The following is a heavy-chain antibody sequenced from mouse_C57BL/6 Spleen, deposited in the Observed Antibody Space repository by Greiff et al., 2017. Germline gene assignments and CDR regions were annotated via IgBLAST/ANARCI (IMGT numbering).Heavy chain of an antibody. CDR3: EMCRYGAGFAY. Sequence: QVQLQQPGAELVKPGASVKVSCKASGYTFTSYWMHWVKQRPGQGLEWIGRIHPSDSDTNYNQTFKGKATLTVDKSSSTAYLPLSSLTSAAVAVCYCEMCRYGAGFAYWGQGTLVTVSA. J-gene: IGHJ3*01. CDR2: IHPSDSDT. D-gene: IGHD1-1*01. CDR1: GYTFTSYW. V-gene: IGHV1-74*01.